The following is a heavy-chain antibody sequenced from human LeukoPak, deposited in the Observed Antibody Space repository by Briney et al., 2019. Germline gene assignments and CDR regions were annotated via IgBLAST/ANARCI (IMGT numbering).Heavy chain of an antibody. Sequence: ASVKVSCKASGYTFTSYDINWVRQATGQGLEWMGWMNPNSGNTGYAQKLQGRVTMTTDTSTSTAYMELRSLRSDDTAVYYCARSSGYYGNYWGQGTLVTVSS. CDR2: MNPNSGNT. V-gene: IGHV1-8*01. CDR1: GYTFTSYD. CDR3: ARSSGYYGNY. D-gene: IGHD3-22*01. J-gene: IGHJ4*02.